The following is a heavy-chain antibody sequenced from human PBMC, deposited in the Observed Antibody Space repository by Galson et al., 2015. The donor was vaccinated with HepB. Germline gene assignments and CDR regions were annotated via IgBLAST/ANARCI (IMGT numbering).Heavy chain of an antibody. CDR2: IYYSGRT. J-gene: IGHJ6*02. Sequence: TLSLTCIVSGDSINSLYYYWGWLRQPPGKGLEWIGSIYYSGRTYYNPSLQSRVTISVDTSKNQFSLKLSSVTAADTAMYYCASDYGDYDIYGLGVWGQGTTVTVSS. CDR3: ASDYGDYDIYGLGV. V-gene: IGHV4-39*01. D-gene: IGHD4-17*01. CDR1: GDSINSLYYY.